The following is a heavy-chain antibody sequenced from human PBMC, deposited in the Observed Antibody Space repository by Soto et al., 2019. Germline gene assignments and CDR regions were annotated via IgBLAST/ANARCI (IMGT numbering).Heavy chain of an antibody. CDR1: GYTFTSYG. V-gene: IGHV1-8*01. D-gene: IGHD3-16*01. J-gene: IGHJ6*03. Sequence: ASVKVSCKASGYTFTSYGINWVRQATGQGLEWMGWMNPNSGNTGYAQKFQGRVTMTRNTSISTAYMELSSLRSEDTAVYYCARGVFSSRSYYYMDVWAKGTTVTVYS. CDR3: ARGVFSSRSYYYMDV. CDR2: MNPNSGNT.